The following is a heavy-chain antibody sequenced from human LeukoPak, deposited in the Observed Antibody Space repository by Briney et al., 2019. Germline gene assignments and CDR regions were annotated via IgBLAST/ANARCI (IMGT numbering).Heavy chain of an antibody. Sequence: PSETLSLTCTVSGYPISSGYYWGWIRQPPGKGLEWIGSIYHSGSTYYTPSLKSRVTISVDTSKNQFSLKLSSVTAADTAVYYCARDWNYSSDYWGQGTLVTVSS. CDR2: IYHSGST. V-gene: IGHV4-38-2*02. CDR3: ARDWNYSSDY. J-gene: IGHJ4*02. CDR1: GYPISSGYY. D-gene: IGHD1-7*01.